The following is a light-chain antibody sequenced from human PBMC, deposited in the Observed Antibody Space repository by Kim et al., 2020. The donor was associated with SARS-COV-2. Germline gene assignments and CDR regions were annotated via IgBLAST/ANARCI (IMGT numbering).Light chain of an antibody. CDR3: QQYGSSLLT. Sequence: SPGERATLSCRASQSVRSSYLAWYQQKPGQAPRLLIYGASSRATGIPDRFSGSGSGTDFTLTISRLEPEDFAVYYCQQYGSSLLTFGGGTKVDIK. CDR2: GAS. V-gene: IGKV3-20*01. J-gene: IGKJ4*01. CDR1: QSVRSSY.